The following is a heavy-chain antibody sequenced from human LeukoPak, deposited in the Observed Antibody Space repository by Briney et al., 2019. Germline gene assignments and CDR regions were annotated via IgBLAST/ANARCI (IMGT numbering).Heavy chain of an antibody. Sequence: SETLSLTCTVSGGSINNGGYYWSWIRQHPGKGLEWIGYIYYSGSSYYNPSLRSRVTISVDTSKNHFSLKLSSVTAADTTVYYCARNRDGYNSFDYWGQGTLVTVSS. CDR1: GGSINNGGYY. CDR3: ARNRDGYNSFDY. CDR2: IYYSGSS. D-gene: IGHD5-24*01. J-gene: IGHJ4*02. V-gene: IGHV4-31*03.